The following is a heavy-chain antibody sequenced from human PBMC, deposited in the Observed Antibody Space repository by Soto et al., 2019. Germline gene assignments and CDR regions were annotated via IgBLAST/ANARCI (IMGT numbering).Heavy chain of an antibody. D-gene: IGHD3-9*01. CDR3: ARFDQADYGYGMDV. Sequence: QVQLVQSGAEVKKPGASVKVSCKASGYTFTSYDINWVRQATGQGLEWMGWMNPNSGNTGYAQKFQGRVNMTRNTSISTAYMELSSLRSEDTAVYYCARFDQADYGYGMDVWGQGTTVTVSS. V-gene: IGHV1-8*01. CDR2: MNPNSGNT. J-gene: IGHJ6*02. CDR1: GYTFTSYD.